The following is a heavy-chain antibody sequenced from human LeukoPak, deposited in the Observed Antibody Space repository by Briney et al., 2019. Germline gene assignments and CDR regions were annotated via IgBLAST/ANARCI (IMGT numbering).Heavy chain of an antibody. Sequence: GGXLRLSCAASGFTFSSYGMHWVRQAPGKGLEWVAVIWYDGSNKYYADSVKGRFTISRDNSKNTLYLQMNSLRAEDTAVYYCAKDRGAYCSSTSCYLDYWGQGTLVTVSS. V-gene: IGHV3-33*06. CDR2: IWYDGSNK. J-gene: IGHJ4*02. CDR3: AKDRGAYCSSTSCYLDY. D-gene: IGHD2-2*01. CDR1: GFTFSSYG.